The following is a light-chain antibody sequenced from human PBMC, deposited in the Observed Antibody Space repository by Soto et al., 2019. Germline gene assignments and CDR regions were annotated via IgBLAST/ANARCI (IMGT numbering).Light chain of an antibody. J-gene: IGLJ1*01. V-gene: IGLV2-14*01. CDR3: SSFTTIRTYV. CDR2: EVS. CDR1: SSDVGAYNY. Sequence: QSALTQPASVSGSPGQSITISCTGTSSDVGAYNYVSWYQQHPGKAPKLMIYEVSNRPSGVSNRFSGSKSGNTASLTISGLQAEDEADYHCSSFTTIRTYVFGTGTKVTVL.